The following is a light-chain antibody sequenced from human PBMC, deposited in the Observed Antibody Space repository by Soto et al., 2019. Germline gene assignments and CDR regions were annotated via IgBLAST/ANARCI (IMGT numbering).Light chain of an antibody. V-gene: IGKV3-11*01. CDR2: GAS. Sequence: DIVMTQSPDTLSLSPGERASLSCGASKLVGTSMAWYHQKPGQPPRLLIYGASTRAAGVPARFSGSGSGTGFTLTISSLEPEDFAVYYCQQRSNWPPFTFGPGTKVDIK. J-gene: IGKJ3*01. CDR3: QQRSNWPPFT. CDR1: KLVGTS.